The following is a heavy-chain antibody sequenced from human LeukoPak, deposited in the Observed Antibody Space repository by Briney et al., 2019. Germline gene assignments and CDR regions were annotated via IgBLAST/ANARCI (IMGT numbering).Heavy chain of an antibody. Sequence: HPGGSLRLSCAASGLTFSIYAMSWVRQAPGKGLEWVSAISGGGGTTYYADSVKGRFTISRDNSKNTLYLQMNSLRAEDTAVYYCAKKTGGETYSEYFQHWGQGTLVTVSS. CDR1: GLTFSIYA. J-gene: IGHJ1*01. CDR2: ISGGGGTT. D-gene: IGHD2-21*01. V-gene: IGHV3-23*01. CDR3: AKKTGGETYSEYFQH.